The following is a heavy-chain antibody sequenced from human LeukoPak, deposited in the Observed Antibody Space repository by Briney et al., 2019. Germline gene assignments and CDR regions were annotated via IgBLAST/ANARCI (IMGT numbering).Heavy chain of an antibody. V-gene: IGHV3-48*04. D-gene: IGHD2-2*01. CDR2: ISSSGSTI. Sequence: HSGESLRLSCAASGFTFSNYNMNWVRQPPGKGLEWVSYISSSGSTIYYADSVKGRFTISRDNAKNSLYLQMNSLRAEDTAVYYCARDSVDCSSTSCYRGSSRQHNWFDPWGQGTLVTVSS. CDR1: GFTFSNYN. J-gene: IGHJ5*02. CDR3: ARDSVDCSSTSCYRGSSRQHNWFDP.